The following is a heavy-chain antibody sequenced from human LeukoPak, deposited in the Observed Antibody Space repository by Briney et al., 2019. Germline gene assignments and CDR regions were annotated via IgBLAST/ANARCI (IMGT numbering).Heavy chain of an antibody. CDR2: ISGSGGST. D-gene: IGHD2-21*02. V-gene: IGHV3-23*01. J-gene: IGHJ4*02. Sequence: QAGGSLRLSCAASGFTFSSYAMSWVRQAPGKGLEWVSAISGSGGSTYYADSVKGRFTISRDNSKNTLYLQMNSLRAEDTAVYYCAKGENLKAGYCGGDCYSFFHYWGQGTLVTVSS. CDR3: AKGENLKAGYCGGDCYSFFHY. CDR1: GFTFSSYA.